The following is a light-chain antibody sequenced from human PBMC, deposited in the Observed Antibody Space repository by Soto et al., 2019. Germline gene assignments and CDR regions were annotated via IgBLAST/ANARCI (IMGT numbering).Light chain of an antibody. CDR1: QSVSSN. CDR2: GAS. J-gene: IGKJ4*01. V-gene: IGKV3-15*01. Sequence: EIVMTQSPATLSVSPGERATLSCRASQSVSSNLAWYQQKPGQAPRLLIYGASTRATGIPARFSGSGSGTEFTLTISSLQSKDFAVYYCQQYNNWPALTFGGGTKVEIK. CDR3: QQYNNWPALT.